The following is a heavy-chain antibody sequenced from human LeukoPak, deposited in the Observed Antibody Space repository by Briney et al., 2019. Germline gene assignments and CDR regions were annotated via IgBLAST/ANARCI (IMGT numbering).Heavy chain of an antibody. CDR2: IIRDGRGL. CDR3: TRDWRNMAFDI. J-gene: IGHJ3*02. Sequence: PGGSLRLSCAASVFILSSYWMHWVRQVPGQGLVGVSRIIRDGRGLSYADSVKGRFSISRDNAKNTLYLQMNSLRAEDTAVYYCTRDWRNMAFDIWGQGTMVTVSS. V-gene: IGHV3-74*01. CDR1: VFILSSYW. D-gene: IGHD1-14*01.